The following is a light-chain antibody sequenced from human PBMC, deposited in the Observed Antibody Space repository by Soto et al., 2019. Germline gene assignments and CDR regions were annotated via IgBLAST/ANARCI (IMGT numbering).Light chain of an antibody. Sequence: EIVLTQSPATLSLSPGERATPACRASQSVSRSLAWYQQKIGQTPRLPIYDASNRATGIPARFSGSGSGTDFTLTISSLEPEDFAVYYCQQRSNWPPTFGQGTKVEI. CDR2: DAS. CDR3: QQRSNWPPT. V-gene: IGKV3-11*01. CDR1: QSVSRS. J-gene: IGKJ1*01.